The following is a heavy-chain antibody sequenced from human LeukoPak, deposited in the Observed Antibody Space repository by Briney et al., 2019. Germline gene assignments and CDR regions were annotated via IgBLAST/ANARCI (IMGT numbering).Heavy chain of an antibody. D-gene: IGHD6-19*01. CDR2: IWYDGINK. Sequence: GRSLRLSCAVSGFTFSTFGMHWVRQAPGKGLEWVANIWYDGINKYYADSVKGRFTISRDNSKNTLYLQMNSLTAEDTAVYYCAEGVHSSGWWGTPPRDYLDYWGQGTLVTVSS. CDR3: AEGVHSSGWWGTPPRDYLDY. J-gene: IGHJ4*02. CDR1: GFTFSTFG. V-gene: IGHV3-33*06.